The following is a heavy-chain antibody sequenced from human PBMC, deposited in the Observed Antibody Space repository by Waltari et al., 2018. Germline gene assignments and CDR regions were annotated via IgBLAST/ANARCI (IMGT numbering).Heavy chain of an antibody. V-gene: IGHV4-38-2*01. CDR1: GYSISNGYY. Sequence: QVQLQESGPGLVKPWETLSLNCAVSGYSISNGYYWAWIRQPPGKGLECLGILDHSGIVYYHPSLKSGVTISIDTSKSQFSLMLTSVTAADTAVYYCARHEGCGGTTCYETGFYQHWGQGTLVTVTS. CDR3: ARHEGCGGTTCYETGFYQH. CDR2: LDHSGIV. D-gene: IGHD2-21*01. J-gene: IGHJ1*01.